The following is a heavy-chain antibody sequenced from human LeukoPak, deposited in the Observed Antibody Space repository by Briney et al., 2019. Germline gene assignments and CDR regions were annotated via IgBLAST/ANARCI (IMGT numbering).Heavy chain of an antibody. CDR2: IYRGDSDT. CDR1: CYSFSSYW. J-gene: IGHJ4*02. Sequence: GEAPKIFCSGSCYSFSSYWIGWWRQMPGKGLVGMVIIYRGDSDTRYSPSFQGQVTISADKSISTAYLQWSSLKASDTAMYYCARALRTGQGDYVPVLWGQGTLVIVSS. V-gene: IGHV5-51*01. D-gene: IGHD4-17*01. CDR3: ARALRTGQGDYVPVL.